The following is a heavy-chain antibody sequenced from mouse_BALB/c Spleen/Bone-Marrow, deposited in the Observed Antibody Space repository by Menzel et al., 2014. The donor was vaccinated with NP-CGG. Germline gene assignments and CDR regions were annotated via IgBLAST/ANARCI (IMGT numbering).Heavy chain of an antibody. CDR2: INYSGST. V-gene: IGHV3-1*02. CDR3: ARSDYYDWAY. CDR1: GYSITSFYS. Sequence: EVKLVESGPDLVKPSQSLSLTCTVTGYSITSFYSWHWIRQFPGNKLEWMGYINYSGSTNYNPSLKSRISITRDTSKNQFFLQLNSVTTEDTATYYCARSDYYDWAYWGQGTLATVSA. D-gene: IGHD2-4*01. J-gene: IGHJ3*01.